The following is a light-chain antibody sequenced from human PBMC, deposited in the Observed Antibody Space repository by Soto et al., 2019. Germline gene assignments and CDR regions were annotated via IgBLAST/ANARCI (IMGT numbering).Light chain of an antibody. CDR1: QSISTW. V-gene: IGKV1-5*03. J-gene: IGKJ1*01. Sequence: DIQMTQSPSTLSASVGDRVTITCRASQSISTWLAWYQQKPGKAPNLLIYKASILESGVPSRFSGSGSGTEFNLTISRLKPDDFATYYCKQLKSYPVTFGQGTKVDIK. CDR2: KAS. CDR3: KQLKSYPVT.